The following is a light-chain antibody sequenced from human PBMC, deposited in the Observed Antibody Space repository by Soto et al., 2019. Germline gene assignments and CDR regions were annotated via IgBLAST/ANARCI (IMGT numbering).Light chain of an antibody. J-gene: IGKJ1*01. Sequence: DIQMTQSPSTLSASVGDRVTITCRASQSISSWLAWYQQKPGKAPQLLIYDASSLESGVPSRFSGSGSGTEFTLTISSLQPDEFATYYCQQYNSYRTFSQGTKVEIK. CDR2: DAS. V-gene: IGKV1-5*01. CDR1: QSISSW. CDR3: QQYNSYRT.